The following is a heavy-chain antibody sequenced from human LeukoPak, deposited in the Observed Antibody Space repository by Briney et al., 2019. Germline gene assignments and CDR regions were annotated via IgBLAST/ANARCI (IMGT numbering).Heavy chain of an antibody. CDR2: ISYDGSNK. J-gene: IGHJ4*02. CDR1: GFTFSSYG. V-gene: IGHV3-30*18. Sequence: GGSLRLSCAASGFTFSSYGMHWVRQAPGKGLEWVAVISYDGSNKYYADSVKGRFTISRDNSKNTLYLQMNSLRAEDTAVYYCAKMGSSTVFDYWGQGTLVTASS. D-gene: IGHD6-6*01. CDR3: AKMGSSTVFDY.